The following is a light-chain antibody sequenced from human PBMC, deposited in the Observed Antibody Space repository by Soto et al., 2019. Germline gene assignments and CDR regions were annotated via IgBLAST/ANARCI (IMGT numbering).Light chain of an antibody. CDR2: RNN. J-gene: IGLJ3*02. CDR1: SSNIGSNY. CDR3: AVWDDTLRGV. V-gene: IGLV1-47*01. Sequence: QSVLTQPPSASGTPGQRVTISCSGSSSNIGSNYVFWYQQLPGMAPKLVIYRNNQRPSGVPDRFSGSKSGTSASLAISGLRSEDEADYYCAVWDDTLRGVFGGGTKVTVL.